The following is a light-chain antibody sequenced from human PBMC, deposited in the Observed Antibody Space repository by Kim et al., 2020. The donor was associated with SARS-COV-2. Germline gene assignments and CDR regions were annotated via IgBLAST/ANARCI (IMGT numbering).Light chain of an antibody. CDR2: DVN. J-gene: IGLJ2*01. Sequence: GQSITISCTGTSSDVGSYNFVSWYQRHPGKAPKLMIYDVNKRPSGVSNRFSGSKSGNTASLTISGLQAEDEADYYCTSYTDSRTVVFGGGTKLTVL. V-gene: IGLV2-14*03. CDR3: TSYTDSRTVV. CDR1: SSDVGSYNF.